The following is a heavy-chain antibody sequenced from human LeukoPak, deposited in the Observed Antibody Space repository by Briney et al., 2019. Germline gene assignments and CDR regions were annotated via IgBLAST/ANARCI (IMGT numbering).Heavy chain of an antibody. D-gene: IGHD6-13*01. J-gene: IGHJ5*01. CDR1: GFTFSSYW. CDR2: INGLGGGT. Sequence: GGSLRLSCAASGFTFSSYWMHWVRLAPGKGLEWVSGINGLGGGTAYADSVKGRFTISRDNDKNSLYLQMNSLRVEDTALYFCAKWNRQPLVKGWFDSWGQGTLVTVS. V-gene: IGHV3-9*01. CDR3: AKWNRQPLVKGWFDS.